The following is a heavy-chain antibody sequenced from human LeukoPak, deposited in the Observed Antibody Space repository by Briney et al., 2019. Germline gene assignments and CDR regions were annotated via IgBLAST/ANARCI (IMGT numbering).Heavy chain of an antibody. J-gene: IGHJ5*02. V-gene: IGHV3-53*01. CDR1: GFTVSSNY. CDR3: ARVASSGPRGWFDP. Sequence: GGSLRLSCAASGFTVSSNYMSWVRQAPGKGLEWVSVIYSGGSTYYADSVKGRFTISRDNSKNTLYLQMNSLRAEDTAVYYCARVASSGPRGWFDPWGQGTLVTVSS. D-gene: IGHD6-19*01. CDR2: IYSGGST.